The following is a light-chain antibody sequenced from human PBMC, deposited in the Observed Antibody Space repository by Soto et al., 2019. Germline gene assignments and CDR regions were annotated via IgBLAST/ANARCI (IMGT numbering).Light chain of an antibody. CDR3: QQSYSTPQT. V-gene: IGKV1-39*01. CDR1: QSIGRY. J-gene: IGKJ1*01. Sequence: DIQMTQSPSSLSASVGDRVTITCRASQSIGRYLNWYQQKPGKAPNLLIYTASSLQSGVPSRFSGSGSGTDFTLTISSLQPEDFASYYCQQSYSTPQTFGQGTKVDIK. CDR2: TAS.